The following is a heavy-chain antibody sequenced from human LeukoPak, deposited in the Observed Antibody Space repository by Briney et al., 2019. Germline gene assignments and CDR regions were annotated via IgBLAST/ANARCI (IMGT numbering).Heavy chain of an antibody. CDR1: GGSISNYY. CDR2: VYYSGTT. D-gene: IGHD6-19*01. J-gene: IGHJ6*02. Sequence: SETLSLTCTVSGGSISNYYWSWIRQSPEKGLEWIGYVYYSGTTNYNPSLKSRVTISVDTSKNQFSLKLNSVTAADTAVYYCARISQWQGDYYYYGMDVWGQGTTVTVSS. CDR3: ARISQWQGDYYYYGMDV. V-gene: IGHV4-59*01.